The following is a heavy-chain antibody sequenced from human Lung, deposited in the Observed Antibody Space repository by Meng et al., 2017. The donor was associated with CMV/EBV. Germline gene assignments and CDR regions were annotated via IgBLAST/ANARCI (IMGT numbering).Heavy chain of an antibody. D-gene: IGHD3-22*01. J-gene: IGHJ4*02. CDR2: ISAYNDNT. V-gene: IGHV1-18*01. CDR3: ASKVEPYYYDRSGYLN. CDR1: GDTFTSYG. Sequence: ASVKVSCKASGDTFTSYGFTWVRQAPGQGLEWVGWISAYNDNTNYAQRLQGRVSMTTDTTTSTAYKELRSLRSDDTAVYYCASKVEPYYYDRSGYLNWGQGTLVTVSS.